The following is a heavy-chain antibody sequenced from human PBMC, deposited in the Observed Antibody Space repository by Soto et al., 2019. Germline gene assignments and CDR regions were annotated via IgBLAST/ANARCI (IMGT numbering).Heavy chain of an antibody. CDR1: GYTFTANY. Sequence: ASVKVSCKTSGYTFTANYIHWVRQAPGQGLEWMGWINTNNGGTHFAQKFQDWVTLTRDKSISTAYMELRRLKSDDTAVYFCARGDYYDTSGPFSDAFDIWGQGTMVTV. CDR2: INTNNGGT. V-gene: IGHV1-2*04. D-gene: IGHD3-22*01. J-gene: IGHJ3*02. CDR3: ARGDYYDTSGPFSDAFDI.